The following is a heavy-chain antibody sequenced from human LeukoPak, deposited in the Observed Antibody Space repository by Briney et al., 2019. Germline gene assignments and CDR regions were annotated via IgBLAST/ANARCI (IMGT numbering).Heavy chain of an antibody. D-gene: IGHD3-10*01. CDR1: GFRFSGYS. V-gene: IGHV3-48*04. Sequence: PGGSLRLSCAASGFRFSGYSMNWVRQAPGKGLEWVSYISHTGSTMSYADSVKGRFTISRDNARNSLHLQMNSLRAEDTAVCYCAIPPLSGTGSSRPLAEMDIWGQGTTVTVSS. CDR2: ISHTGSTM. CDR3: AIPPLSGTGSSRPLAEMDI. J-gene: IGHJ6*02.